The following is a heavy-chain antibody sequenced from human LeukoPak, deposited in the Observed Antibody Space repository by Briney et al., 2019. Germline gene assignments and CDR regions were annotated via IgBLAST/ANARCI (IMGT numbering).Heavy chain of an antibody. CDR1: GGSISSGDYY. J-gene: IGHJ4*02. Sequence: SETLSLTCTVSGGSISSGDYYWRWIRQPPGKGLEWIVYIYYSGSTYYNPSLKSRVTISVDTSKNQFSLKLSSVTAADTAVYYCARNLLGELSFYFDYWGQGTLVTVSS. CDR3: ARNLLGELSFYFDY. V-gene: IGHV4-30-4*01. CDR2: IYYSGST. D-gene: IGHD3-16*02.